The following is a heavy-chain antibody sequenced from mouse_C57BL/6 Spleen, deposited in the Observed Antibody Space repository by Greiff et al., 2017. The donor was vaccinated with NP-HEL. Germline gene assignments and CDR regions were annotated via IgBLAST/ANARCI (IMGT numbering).Heavy chain of an antibody. V-gene: IGHV1-80*01. Sequence: QVQLKESGAELVKPGASVKISCKASGYAFSSYWMNWVKQRPGKGLEWIGQIYPGDGDTNYNGKFKGKATLTADKSSSTAYMQLSSLTSEDSAVYFCARFGLQAMDYWGQGTSVTVSS. CDR1: GYAFSSYW. CDR2: IYPGDGDT. CDR3: ARFGLQAMDY. D-gene: IGHD6-1*01. J-gene: IGHJ4*01.